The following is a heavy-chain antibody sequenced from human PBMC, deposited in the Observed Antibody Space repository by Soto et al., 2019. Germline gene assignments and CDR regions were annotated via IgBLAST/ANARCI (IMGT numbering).Heavy chain of an antibody. Sequence: GGYHLCRLLQQQGKGLEWIGYIHYSGSTYYSPSLKSRLIISVDTSKNQFSLKLSSVTAADTAVYFCARDPPWTYGSASSWSQGSLVIVS. J-gene: IGHJ4*02. CDR2: IHYSGST. CDR1: GGYH. D-gene: IGHD3-10*01. V-gene: IGHV4-31*02. CDR3: ARDPPWTYGSASS.